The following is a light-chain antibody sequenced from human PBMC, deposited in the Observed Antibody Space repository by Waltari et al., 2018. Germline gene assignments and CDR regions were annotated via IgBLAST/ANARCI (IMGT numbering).Light chain of an antibody. V-gene: IGKV3-20*01. CDR2: DAS. CDR3: QHYVRLPVT. Sequence: EIVLTQSPGTLSLSPGERATLSCRASQSFTRYLAWYQHKPGQAPRLLIYDASTRAAGLADRFSGSGFGTDFTLTISRLEPEYSAVYYCQHYVRLPVTFGQGTKVEIK. J-gene: IGKJ1*01. CDR1: QSFTRY.